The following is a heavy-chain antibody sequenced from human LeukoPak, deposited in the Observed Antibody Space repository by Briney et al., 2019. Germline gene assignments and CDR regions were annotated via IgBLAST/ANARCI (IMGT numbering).Heavy chain of an antibody. V-gene: IGHV5-51*01. CDR3: ARSWVAGYGTVLDY. CDR2: IYPGDSDT. D-gene: IGHD6-19*01. CDR1: GYSFTSYW. Sequence: GESLKISCKGSGYSFTSYWIGWVRQMPGKGLEWMGFIYPGDSDTRYSPSFQGQVTISVDKYISTAYLQWSSLKASDTAMYYCARSWVAGYGTVLDYWGQGTLVSVSS. J-gene: IGHJ4*02.